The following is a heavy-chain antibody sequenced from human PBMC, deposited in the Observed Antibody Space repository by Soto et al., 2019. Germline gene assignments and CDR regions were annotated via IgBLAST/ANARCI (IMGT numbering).Heavy chain of an antibody. J-gene: IGHJ5*02. CDR1: GDNVSSNSST. CDR3: ARGAAPIAARPKNNWFDP. V-gene: IGHV6-1*01. D-gene: IGHD6-6*01. Sequence: SQTISLTCAMSGDNVSSNSSTWNWIRQSPSRGLEWLGRTYYRSKWYNDSAVSVKSRITINPDTSKNQFSLQLNSVTPEDTAVYYCARGAAPIAARPKNNWFDPWGQGTLVTVSS. CDR2: TYYRSKWYN.